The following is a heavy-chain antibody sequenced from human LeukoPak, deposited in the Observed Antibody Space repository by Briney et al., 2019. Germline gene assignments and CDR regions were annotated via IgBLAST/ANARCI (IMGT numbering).Heavy chain of an antibody. D-gene: IGHD2-2*01. J-gene: IGHJ4*02. V-gene: IGHV3-23*01. CDR2: ISGSGGST. Sequence: PGGSPRLSCAASGFTFSSYGMSWVRQAPGKGLEWVSAISGSGGSTYYADSVKGRLTISRDNSKNTQYLQMNSLRAEDTAVYYCAKDHCSSTSCRLGTFDYWGQGTLVTVSS. CDR1: GFTFSSYG. CDR3: AKDHCSSTSCRLGTFDY.